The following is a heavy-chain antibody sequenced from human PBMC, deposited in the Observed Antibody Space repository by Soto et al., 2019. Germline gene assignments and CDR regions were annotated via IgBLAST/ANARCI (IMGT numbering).Heavy chain of an antibody. CDR3: AAHTGLRFLAWNPGGYVLVI. V-gene: IGHV1-58*01. D-gene: IGHD3-3*01. J-gene: IGHJ3*02. CDR2: IVVGSGNT. Sequence: SVKVSCKTSGFTFTSSTLQWVRLARGQRLEWIGWIVVGSGNTNYAQKFQERVTITRDMSTSTVYIELSSLRSEDTAVYYCAAHTGLRFLAWNPGGYVLVIWGKGKMVTVSS. CDR1: GFTFTSST.